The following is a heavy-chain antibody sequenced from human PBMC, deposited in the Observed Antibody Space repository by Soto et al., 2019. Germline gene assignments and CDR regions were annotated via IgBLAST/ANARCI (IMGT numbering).Heavy chain of an antibody. CDR3: EKDGSVASVVIALGKQPMDV. CDR2: ISGSGSRT. CDR1: GFTFSSYA. Sequence: GGSLRLSCAASGFTFSSYAMNWVRQSPGKGLEWVSGISGSGSRTYYADSVKGRCTISRDNSKNTLYLQMNNLRAEDTAIYYCEKDGSVASVVIALGKQPMDVWGQGTTVTVSS. V-gene: IGHV3-23*01. D-gene: IGHD3-10*01. J-gene: IGHJ6*02.